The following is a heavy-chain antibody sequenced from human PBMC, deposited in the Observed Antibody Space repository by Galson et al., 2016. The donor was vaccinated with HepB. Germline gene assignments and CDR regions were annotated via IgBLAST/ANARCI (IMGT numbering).Heavy chain of an antibody. V-gene: IGHV3-7*01. Sequence: SLRLSCAASGFTFSDFWMNWVRQAPGKGLEYVATINQDGSVKHYLDSVEGRFTISRDNAENSLYLQMNSLRPEDTSIYYCARDPTYSFSWPYFDYWGQGALVTVAS. CDR1: GFTFSDFW. CDR2: INQDGSVK. J-gene: IGHJ4*02. CDR3: ARDPTYSFSWPYFDY. D-gene: IGHD6-13*01.